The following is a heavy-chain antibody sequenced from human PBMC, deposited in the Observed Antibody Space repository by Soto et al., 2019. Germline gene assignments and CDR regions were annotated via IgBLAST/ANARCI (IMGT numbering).Heavy chain of an antibody. Sequence: GESLKISCKGSGYRFTSYWIGWVRQMPGKGLEWMGIIYPGDSDTRYSPSFQGQVTISADKSISTAYLQWSSLKASDTAMYYCATTPHCSGGSCYNRDYYYYYGMDVWGQGTTVTVSS. CDR2: IYPGDSDT. J-gene: IGHJ6*02. V-gene: IGHV5-51*01. CDR3: ATTPHCSGGSCYNRDYYYYYGMDV. CDR1: GYRFTSYW. D-gene: IGHD2-15*01.